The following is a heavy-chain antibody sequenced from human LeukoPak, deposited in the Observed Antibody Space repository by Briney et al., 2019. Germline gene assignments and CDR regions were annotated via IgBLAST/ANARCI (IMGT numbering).Heavy chain of an antibody. Sequence: ASVKVSCKASGYTFTGYYMHWVRQAPGQGLEWMGIINPSGGSTSYAQKFKGRVTMTRDTSTSTVYMELSSLRSEDTAVYYCARGDDSSGYYYVFDYWGQGTLVTVSS. V-gene: IGHV1-46*01. CDR3: ARGDDSSGYYYVFDY. CDR1: GYTFTGYY. CDR2: INPSGGST. D-gene: IGHD3-22*01. J-gene: IGHJ4*02.